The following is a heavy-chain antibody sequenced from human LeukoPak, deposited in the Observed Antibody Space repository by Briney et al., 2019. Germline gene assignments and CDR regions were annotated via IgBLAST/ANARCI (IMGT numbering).Heavy chain of an antibody. Sequence: PGRSLRLSCAASGFTFSSYATHWVRQAPGKGLEWVAVISYDGSNKYYADSVKGRFTISRDNSKNTLYLQMNSLRAEDTAVYYCARGGQKHVEMATMTDYWGQGTLVTVSS. D-gene: IGHD5-24*01. CDR2: ISYDGSNK. CDR3: ARGGQKHVEMATMTDY. V-gene: IGHV3-30-3*01. CDR1: GFTFSSYA. J-gene: IGHJ4*02.